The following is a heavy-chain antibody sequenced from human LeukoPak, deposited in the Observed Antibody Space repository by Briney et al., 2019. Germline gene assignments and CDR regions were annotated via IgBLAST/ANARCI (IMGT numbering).Heavy chain of an antibody. J-gene: IGHJ5*02. CDR3: AREGPNCSGGSCYTNWFDP. CDR2: IYYSGST. V-gene: IGHV4-59*01. Sequence: SETLSLTCTVSGGSISSYYWSWIRQPPGKGLEWFGFIYYSGSTNYHPSLKSRVTISVDTSKNQFSLKLSSVTAADTAVYYCAREGPNCSGGSCYTNWFDPWGQGTLVTVSS. D-gene: IGHD2-15*01. CDR1: GGSISSYY.